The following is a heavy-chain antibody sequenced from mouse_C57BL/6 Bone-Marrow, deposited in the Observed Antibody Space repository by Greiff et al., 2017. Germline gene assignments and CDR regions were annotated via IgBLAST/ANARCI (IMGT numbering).Heavy chain of an antibody. Sequence: VQLKQSGTVLARPGASVKMSCKTSGYTFTSYGMHWVNQRPGQGLEWIGAIYPGNSDTSYNQKFKGKAKLTAVTSASTAYMELSRLTNEDSAVYYCTRRDIYYYGSSYDAMDYWGQGTTVTVSS. V-gene: IGHV1-5*01. D-gene: IGHD1-1*01. CDR3: TRRDIYYYGSSYDAMDY. CDR1: GYTFTSYG. CDR2: IYPGNSDT. J-gene: IGHJ4*01.